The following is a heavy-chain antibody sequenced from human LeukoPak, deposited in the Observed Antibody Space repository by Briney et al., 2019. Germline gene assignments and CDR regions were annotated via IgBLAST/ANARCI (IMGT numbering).Heavy chain of an antibody. CDR2: ISSSSSYI. CDR1: GFTFNRYG. V-gene: IGHV3-21*01. Sequence: GGSLRLSCAASGFTFNRYGMNWVRQAPGKGLEWVSSISSSSSYIYYADSVKGRFSISRDNAKNSLYLEMNSLRAEDTAVYYCATSGVTIARDFWGQGTLVTVSS. CDR3: ATSGVTIARDF. J-gene: IGHJ4*02. D-gene: IGHD2-8*01.